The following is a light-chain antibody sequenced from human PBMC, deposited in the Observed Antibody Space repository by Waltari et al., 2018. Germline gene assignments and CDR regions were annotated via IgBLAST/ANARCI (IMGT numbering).Light chain of an antibody. Sequence: DIQMTQSPSTLSASVGDRVTITFRATQAISTYVNWYKKTPGMAPRLLIFSASTLHRGVSSRFRGSGSGTDFTLTITDLQPDDFATYYCQQSYSAPLHFGGGTRVDI. J-gene: IGKJ4*01. CDR1: QAISTY. CDR2: SAS. CDR3: QQSYSAPLH. V-gene: IGKV1-39*01.